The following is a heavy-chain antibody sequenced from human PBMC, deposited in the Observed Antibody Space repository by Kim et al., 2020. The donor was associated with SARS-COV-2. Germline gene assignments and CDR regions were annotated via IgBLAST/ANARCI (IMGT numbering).Heavy chain of an antibody. Sequence: SETLSLTCTVSGGSISSYYWSWIRQPPGKGLEWIGYIYYSGSTNYNPSLKSRVTISVDTSKNQFSLKLSSVTAADTAVYYCARVYGDGGNFVYWFFDLWGRGNLLPVSS. CDR1: GGSISSYY. CDR2: IYYSGST. CDR3: ARVYGDGGNFVYWFFDL. J-gene: IGHJ2*01. D-gene: IGHD2-21*02. V-gene: IGHV4-59*13.